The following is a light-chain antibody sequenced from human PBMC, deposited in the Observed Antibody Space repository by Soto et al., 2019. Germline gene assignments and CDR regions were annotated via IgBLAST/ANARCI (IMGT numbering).Light chain of an antibody. CDR1: QSVSSSY. CDR2: GAS. Sequence: EIGLTQSPGTLSLSPGERATLSCRASQSVSSSYLAWYQQKPGQAPRLLIYGASSRATGIPDRFSGSGSGTDFTLTICRLEPEDFAVYYCQQYGSSPYTFGQGTKLEIK. CDR3: QQYGSSPYT. V-gene: IGKV3-20*01. J-gene: IGKJ2*01.